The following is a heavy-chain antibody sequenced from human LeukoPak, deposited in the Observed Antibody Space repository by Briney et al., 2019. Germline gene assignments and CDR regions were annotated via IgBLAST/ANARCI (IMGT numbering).Heavy chain of an antibody. J-gene: IGHJ6*03. D-gene: IGHD2-15*01. CDR1: GGSISSSNYY. Sequence: PSESLSLTCSVSGGSISSSNYYWGWIRQPPGKGLEWIGTIYYSGTTYYNPSLESRVTISEDMSKNQFSLTLRSVTAADTAVYYCARQISDYYYYYIDVCGKGTTVTVSS. CDR3: ARQISDYYYYYIDV. CDR2: IYYSGTT. V-gene: IGHV4-39*01.